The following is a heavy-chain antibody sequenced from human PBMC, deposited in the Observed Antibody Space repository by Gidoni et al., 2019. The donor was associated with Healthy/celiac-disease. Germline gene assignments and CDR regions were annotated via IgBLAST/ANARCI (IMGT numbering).Heavy chain of an antibody. V-gene: IGHV3-33*01. Sequence: QVQLVESGGGVVQPGRSLRLSCAASGFTLSRYGMHWVRQAPGKGLAWVAVIWYDGSNKDYADSVKGLFTISRDNSKNTLYLQMNSLRAEDTAVYYCARDYITMPEKDDWFDPWGQGTLVTVSS. J-gene: IGHJ5*02. CDR2: IWYDGSNK. CDR1: GFTLSRYG. CDR3: ARDYITMPEKDDWFDP. D-gene: IGHD3-10*01.